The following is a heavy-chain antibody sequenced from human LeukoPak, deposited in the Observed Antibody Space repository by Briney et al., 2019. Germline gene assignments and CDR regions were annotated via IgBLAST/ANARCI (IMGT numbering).Heavy chain of an antibody. V-gene: IGHV3-74*03. CDR1: GFTFSRYW. CDR3: ARWLVDWNYAIGSGMDV. CDR2: ISPDGSTT. Sequence: PGGSLRLSCAASGFTFSRYWMHWVRQAPGKGLMWVSRISPDGSTTLYADSVKGRFTISRDNAKNSLYLQMNSLRAEDTAVYYCARWLVDWNYAIGSGMDVWGQGTRSPSP. D-gene: IGHD1-7*01. J-gene: IGHJ6*02.